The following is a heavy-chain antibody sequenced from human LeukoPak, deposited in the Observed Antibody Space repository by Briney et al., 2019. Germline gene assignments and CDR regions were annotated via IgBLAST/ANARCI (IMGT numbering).Heavy chain of an antibody. V-gene: IGHV3-74*01. D-gene: IGHD4-17*01. CDR1: GFTFSSYW. J-gene: IGHJ4*02. CDR3: ASGDGDFGDPFDY. Sequence: PGGSLRLSCAASGFTFSSYWMHWVRQAPGKGLVWVSRIKSDGSSGSYADSVKGRFTISRDNARNTVYLQMNSLRAEDTAVYYCASGDGDFGDPFDYWGQGTLVTVSS. CDR2: IKSDGSSG.